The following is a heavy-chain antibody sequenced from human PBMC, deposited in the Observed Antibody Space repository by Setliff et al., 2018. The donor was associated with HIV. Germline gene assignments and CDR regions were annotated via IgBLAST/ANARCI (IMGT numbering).Heavy chain of an antibody. J-gene: IGHJ4*02. CDR2: MYYTGST. CDR1: GDSLSFYY. CDR3: ASGYNYAYSDY. V-gene: IGHV4-59*08. Sequence: SETLSLTCTVSGDSLSFYYWSWIRQPPGKGLEWIGYMYYTGSTNYNPSLKSRVTMSIDTSKNQLSLKLRSVTAADTAVYYCASGYNYAYSDYWGQGTLVTVSS. D-gene: IGHD5-18*01.